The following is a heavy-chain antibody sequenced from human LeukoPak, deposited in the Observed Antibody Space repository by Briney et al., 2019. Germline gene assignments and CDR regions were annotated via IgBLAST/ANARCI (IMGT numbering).Heavy chain of an antibody. J-gene: IGHJ4*02. Sequence: SVKVSCKASGGTFSSYAISWVRQAPGQGLEWMGGIIPIFGTANYAQKFQGRVTITADESTSTAYMELSSLRSEDTAVYYCARSTIFFRFDVLPDDYWGQGTLVTVSS. D-gene: IGHD5/OR15-5a*01. CDR3: ARSTIFFRFDVLPDDY. CDR2: IIPIFGTA. V-gene: IGHV1-69*13. CDR1: GGTFSSYA.